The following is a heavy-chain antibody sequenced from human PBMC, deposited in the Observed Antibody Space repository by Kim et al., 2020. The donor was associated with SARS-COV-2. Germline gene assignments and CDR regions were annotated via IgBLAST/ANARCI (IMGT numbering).Heavy chain of an antibody. Sequence: SETLSLTCTVSGGSISSYYWSWIRQPAGKGLEWIGRIYTSGSTNYNPSLKSRVTMSVDTSKNQFSLKLSSVTAADTAVYYCASDGYCSGGSCYSGWFDYWGQGTLVTVSS. J-gene: IGHJ4*02. CDR2: IYTSGST. V-gene: IGHV4-4*07. D-gene: IGHD2-15*01. CDR3: ASDGYCSGGSCYSGWFDY. CDR1: GGSISSYY.